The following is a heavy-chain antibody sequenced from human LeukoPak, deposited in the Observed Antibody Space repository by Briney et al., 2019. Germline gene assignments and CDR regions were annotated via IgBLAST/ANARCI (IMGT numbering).Heavy chain of an antibody. V-gene: IGHV3-11*01. CDR3: AKSSHSSGWYVSPFDY. CDR2: ISSSGSTI. Sequence: GGSLRLSCAASGFTFSDYYMSWIRQAPGKGLEWVSYISSSGSTICYADSVKGRFTISRDNAKNSLYLQMNSLRAEDTAEYYCAKSSHSSGWYVSPFDYWGQGTLVTVSS. D-gene: IGHD6-19*01. J-gene: IGHJ4*02. CDR1: GFTFSDYY.